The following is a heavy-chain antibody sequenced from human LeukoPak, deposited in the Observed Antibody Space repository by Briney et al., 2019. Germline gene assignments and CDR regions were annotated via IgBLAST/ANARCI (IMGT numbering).Heavy chain of an antibody. J-gene: IGHJ4*02. D-gene: IGHD4-17*01. CDR1: GGSFSGYY. CDR2: INHSGST. Sequence: SETLSLTCAVYGGSFSGYYWSWIRQPPGKGLEWIGAINHSGSTTYNPYLKSGVTISVETSSNKISLKLSSVTAADTAVYYCARGDRQYTVTTVLRGGYFDYWGQGTLVTVSS. V-gene: IGHV4-34*01. CDR3: ARGDRQYTVTTVLRGGYFDY.